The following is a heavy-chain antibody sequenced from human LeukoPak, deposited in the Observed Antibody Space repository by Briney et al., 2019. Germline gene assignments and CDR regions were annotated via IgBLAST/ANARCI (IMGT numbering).Heavy chain of an antibody. CDR2: ISDSGGRT. CDR1: GFTFRSYA. D-gene: IGHD6-19*01. V-gene: IGHV3-23*01. Sequence: GGSLRLSCAASGFTFRSYAMSWVRQAPGKGLEWVSAISDSGGRTYYADSVKGRFIISRDNSKNTLYLQMNSLRAEDTAVYYCAKADSSGWPNYYYYGMDVWGQGTTVTVSS. CDR3: AKADSSGWPNYYYYGMDV. J-gene: IGHJ6*02.